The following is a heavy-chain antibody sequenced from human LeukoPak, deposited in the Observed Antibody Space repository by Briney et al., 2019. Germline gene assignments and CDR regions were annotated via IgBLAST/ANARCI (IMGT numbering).Heavy chain of an antibody. Sequence: GGSLRLSCAASGFTFSAYSMNRVRQAPGKGLEWVSSISTSSSYIYYVDSVKGRFTISRDNARNSLYLQMNSLRAEDTAVYYCARAPLSGSYLINWFDPWGQGTLVTVSS. J-gene: IGHJ5*02. CDR1: GFTFSAYS. V-gene: IGHV3-21*01. CDR2: ISTSSSYI. CDR3: ARAPLSGSYLINWFDP. D-gene: IGHD1-26*01.